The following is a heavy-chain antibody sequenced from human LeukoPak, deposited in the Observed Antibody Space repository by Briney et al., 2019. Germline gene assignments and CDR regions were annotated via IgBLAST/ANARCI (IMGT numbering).Heavy chain of an antibody. CDR3: ARQVYSYGFDY. CDR2: INHSGST. J-gene: IGHJ4*02. CDR1: GGSISSGSYY. Sequence: PSQTLSLTCTVSGGSISSGSYYWSWIRQPAGKGLEWIGEINHSGSTNYNPSLKSRVTISVDTSKNQFSLKLSSVTAADTAVYYCARQVYSYGFDYWGQGTLVTVSS. D-gene: IGHD5-18*01. V-gene: IGHV4-61*09.